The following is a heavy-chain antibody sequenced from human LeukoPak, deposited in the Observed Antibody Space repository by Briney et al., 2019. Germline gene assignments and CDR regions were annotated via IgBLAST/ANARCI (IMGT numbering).Heavy chain of an antibody. J-gene: IGHJ5*02. D-gene: IGHD6-13*01. CDR1: GYRFTSYY. V-gene: IGHV1-46*01. CDR2: INASGGST. CDR3: ARDLIAAAGTTWFDP. Sequence: ASVKVSCKASGYRFTSYYMHWVRQVPGQGLEWMGIINASGGSTTYAQKFQGRVTMTRDTSTSTVYMELSSLRSEDTAVYYCARDLIAAAGTTWFDPWGQGTLVTVSS.